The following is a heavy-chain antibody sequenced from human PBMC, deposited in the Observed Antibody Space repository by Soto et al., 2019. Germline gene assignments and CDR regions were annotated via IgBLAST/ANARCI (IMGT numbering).Heavy chain of an antibody. J-gene: IGHJ4*02. V-gene: IGHV4-34*01. CDR1: GGSFSGYY. CDR3: ARGRSIVGATPFEY. D-gene: IGHD1-26*01. Sequence: SETLSLTCAVYGGSFSGYYWSWIRQPPGKGLEWIGEINHSGSTNYNPSLKSRVTISVDTSKNQFSLKLSSVTAADTAVYYCARGRSIVGATPFEYWGQGTLVTVSS. CDR2: INHSGST.